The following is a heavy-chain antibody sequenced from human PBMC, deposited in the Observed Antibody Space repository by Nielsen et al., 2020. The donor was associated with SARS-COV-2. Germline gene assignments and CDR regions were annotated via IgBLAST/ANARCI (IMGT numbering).Heavy chain of an antibody. CDR3: ARGDTTYRRSYGYDY. CDR1: GFTFSCYC. Sequence: GESLKISCAASGFTFSCYCMNWVRQAPGKGLEWVSSISISSSYIYYADSVKGRFTISRDNDKNSLYLQMNSLRAEDTAVYYCARGDTTYRRSYGYDYWGQGTLVTVSS. CDR2: ISISSSYI. J-gene: IGHJ4*02. V-gene: IGHV3-21*01. D-gene: IGHD5-18*01.